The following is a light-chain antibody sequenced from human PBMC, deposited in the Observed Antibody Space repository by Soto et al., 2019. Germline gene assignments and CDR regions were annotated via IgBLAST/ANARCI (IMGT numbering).Light chain of an antibody. CDR3: QHHNSYSQT. CDR2: GAS. Sequence: DIQLPPSPPTLSASVGDRVTITCRASQSIRYYLAWYQQMPGKAPKLLIYGASSLQSGVPSRFSGSGSGTEFTLTISSLQPDDFATYFCQHHNSYSQTFGQGTKVEIK. J-gene: IGKJ1*01. CDR1: QSIRYY. V-gene: IGKV1-5*01.